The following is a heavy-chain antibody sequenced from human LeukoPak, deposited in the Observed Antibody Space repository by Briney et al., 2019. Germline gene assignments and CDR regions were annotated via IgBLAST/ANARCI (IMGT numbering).Heavy chain of an antibody. J-gene: IGHJ4*02. Sequence: PSETLSLTCAVSGYSISSGYYWGWIRQPPGKGLEWIGSIYHSGSTYYNPSPKSRVTISVDTSKNQFSLKLSSVTAADTAVYYCARPYCSSTSCYTQRDYYFDYWGQGTLVTVSS. D-gene: IGHD2-2*02. CDR2: IYHSGST. CDR1: GYSISSGYY. CDR3: ARPYCSSTSCYTQRDYYFDY. V-gene: IGHV4-38-2*01.